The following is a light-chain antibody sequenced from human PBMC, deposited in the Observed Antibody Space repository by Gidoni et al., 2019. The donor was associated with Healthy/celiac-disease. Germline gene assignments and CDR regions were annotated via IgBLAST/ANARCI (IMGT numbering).Light chain of an antibody. J-gene: IGKJ5*01. CDR3: QQSYSTPIT. CDR1: QSISSY. V-gene: IGKV1-39*01. Sequence: DIQMTQSPSSLSASVGDRVTITCRASQSISSYLNWYQQKPGKAPKLLIYAASSLQSGVPSRFSGSGSGTDFTLTIRSLQPEDFATYYCQQSYSTPITFGQETRLEF. CDR2: AAS.